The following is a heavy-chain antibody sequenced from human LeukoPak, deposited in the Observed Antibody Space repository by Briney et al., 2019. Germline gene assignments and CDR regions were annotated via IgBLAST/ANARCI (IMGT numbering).Heavy chain of an antibody. CDR2: ISGSGAST. J-gene: IGHJ4*02. CDR1: GLTFSSHT. CDR3: AKAPSNNHYYHSGYFDY. Sequence: TGGSLRLSCAASGLTFSSHTMNWVRQAPGKGLEWVSGISGSGASTYYADSVKGRFTISRDNSKNTLYLQMSSLRAEDTAVYYCAKAPSNNHYYHSGYFDYWGQGTLVTVSS. D-gene: IGHD3-22*01. V-gene: IGHV3-23*01.